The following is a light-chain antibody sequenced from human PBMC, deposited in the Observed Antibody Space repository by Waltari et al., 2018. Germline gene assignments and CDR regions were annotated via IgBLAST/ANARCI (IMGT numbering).Light chain of an antibody. CDR3: FSYAGSGTFDWV. Sequence: SALTQPASVSGSTGESITIPCTGTNSDVGSYDRVSWYQQHPGKAPKVMISEVSKRPSGVSNRFSGSKSGNTASLTISGLQAEDEADYYCFSYAGSGTFDWVFGGGTKLTVL. CDR2: EVS. V-gene: IGLV2-23*02. CDR1: NSDVGSYDR. J-gene: IGLJ3*02.